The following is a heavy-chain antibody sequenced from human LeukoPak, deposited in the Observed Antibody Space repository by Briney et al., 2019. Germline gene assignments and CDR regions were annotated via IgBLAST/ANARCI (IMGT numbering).Heavy chain of an antibody. CDR3: ARVGGQQLYGAHYYYYYMDV. CDR1: GYTFTGYY. Sequence: ASVKVSCKASGYTFTGYYMHWVRQATGQGLEWMGWMNPNSGNTGYAQKFQGRVTITRNTSISTAYMELSSLRSEDTAVYYCARVGGQQLYGAHYYYYYMDVWGKGTTVTVSS. CDR2: MNPNSGNT. J-gene: IGHJ6*03. D-gene: IGHD6-13*01. V-gene: IGHV1-8*03.